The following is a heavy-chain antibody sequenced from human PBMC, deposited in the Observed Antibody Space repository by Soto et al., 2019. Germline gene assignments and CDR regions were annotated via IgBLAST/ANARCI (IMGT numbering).Heavy chain of an antibody. V-gene: IGHV1-69*06. J-gene: IGHJ4*02. D-gene: IGHD1-20*01. CDR3: AREGRGKKAGYNGLVSLGY. CDR2: IIPIFNST. Sequence: QVQLVQSGAEVKTPGSSLKVSCKVSGSRFSNYVISWVRQAPGHGLEWLGRIIPIFNSTKYEQNFQGRVTITADKSTSTASLALSRLRAEDMAVYSCAREGRGKKAGYNGLVSLGYWGQGTLVTVSS. CDR1: GSRFSNYV.